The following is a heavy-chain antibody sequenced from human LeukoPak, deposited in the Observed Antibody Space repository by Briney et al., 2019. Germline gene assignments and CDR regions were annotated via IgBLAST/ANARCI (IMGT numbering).Heavy chain of an antibody. J-gene: IGHJ6*02. V-gene: IGHV3-21*01. D-gene: IGHD3-22*01. CDR1: GFTFSSYS. Sequence: GGSLRLSCAASGFTFSSYSMNWVRQAPGKGLEWVSSISSSSSYIYYADSVKGRFTISRDNSKNTLYLQMNSLRAEDTAVYYCAKDPKGSGYYSYYYYYYGMDVWGQGTTVTVSS. CDR2: ISSSSSYI. CDR3: AKDPKGSGYYSYYYYYYGMDV.